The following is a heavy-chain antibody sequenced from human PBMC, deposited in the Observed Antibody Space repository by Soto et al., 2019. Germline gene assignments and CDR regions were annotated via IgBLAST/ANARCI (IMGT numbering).Heavy chain of an antibody. J-gene: IGHJ3*02. D-gene: IGHD6-13*01. CDR2: ISSSGSTI. Sequence: LRLSCAASGFTFSDYYMSWIRQAPGKGLEWVSYISSSGSTIYYADSVKGRFTISRDNAKNSLYLQMNSLRAEDTALYHCARDVAAADDDAFDIWGQGTMVTVSS. CDR1: GFTFSDYY. CDR3: ARDVAAADDDAFDI. V-gene: IGHV3-11*01.